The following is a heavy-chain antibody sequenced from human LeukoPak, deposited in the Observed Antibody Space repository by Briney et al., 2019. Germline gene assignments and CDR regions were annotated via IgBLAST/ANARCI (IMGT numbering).Heavy chain of an antibody. V-gene: IGHV1-69*13. CDR3: ARSRLAARPDYFDY. J-gene: IGHJ4*02. CDR2: IIPIFGTA. CDR1: GGTFSSYA. Sequence: SVTVSCKASGGTFSSYAISWVRQAPGQGLAWMGGIIPIFGTANYAQKFQGRVTITADESTSTAYMELSSLRSEDTAVYYCARSRLAARPDYFDYWGQGTLVTVSS. D-gene: IGHD6-6*01.